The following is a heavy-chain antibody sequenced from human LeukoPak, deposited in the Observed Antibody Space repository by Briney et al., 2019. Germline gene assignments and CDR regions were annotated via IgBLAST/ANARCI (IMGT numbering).Heavy chain of an antibody. D-gene: IGHD2/OR15-2a*01. J-gene: IGHJ4*02. CDR3: VSFYETY. CDR2: INNDGEKT. Sequence: GGSLRLSCVVSGFTFSTYWMHWVRQAPGKGLVWVSRINNDGEKTTYADSVKGRFTISRDNAKKTLFLQMNSLRAEDTAVYYCVSFYETYWGRGTLVTVSS. CDR1: GFTFSTYW. V-gene: IGHV3-74*01.